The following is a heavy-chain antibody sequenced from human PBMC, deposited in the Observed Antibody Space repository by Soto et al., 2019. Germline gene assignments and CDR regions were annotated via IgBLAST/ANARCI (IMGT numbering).Heavy chain of an antibody. D-gene: IGHD3-16*01. CDR3: AKGDSL. J-gene: IGHJ4*02. CDR2: ISYDGSNK. CDR1: GFTFSSYG. Sequence: QVQLVESGGGVVQPGRSLRLSCAASGFTFSSYGMHWVRQAPGKGLEWVAVISYDGSNKYYADSVKGRFTISRDNSKNTLYLQMNSLRAEDTAVYYCAKGDSLGGQGTLVTVSS. V-gene: IGHV3-30*18.